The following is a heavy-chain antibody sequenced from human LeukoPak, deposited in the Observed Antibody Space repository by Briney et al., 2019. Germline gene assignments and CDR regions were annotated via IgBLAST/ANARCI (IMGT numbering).Heavy chain of an antibody. J-gene: IGHJ5*02. CDR1: GGSISSGSYY. CDR2: IYTSGST. CDR3: ASRRECVRPNPSYP. D-gene: IGHD3-10*01. V-gene: IGHV4-61*02. Sequence: SQTLSLTCTASGGSISSGSYYWSWIRQPAGKGLEWIGRIYTSGSTNYNPSLKSRVTISVDTSKNQFSLKLGSVTAADTAVYYCASRRECVRPNPSYP.